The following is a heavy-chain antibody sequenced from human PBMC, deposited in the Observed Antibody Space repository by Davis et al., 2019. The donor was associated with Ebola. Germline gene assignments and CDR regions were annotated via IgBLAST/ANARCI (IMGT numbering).Heavy chain of an antibody. V-gene: IGHV1-8*01. Sequence: AASVKVSCKASGYTFTNYDVHWVRQGTGQGLEWIGWMNPNSGNTGYAQKFQGRVTMTRNTSISTAYMELSSLRSEDTAVYYCARGRGLVPAAMDYYYGMDVWGQGTTVTVSS. D-gene: IGHD2-2*01. CDR3: ARGRGLVPAAMDYYYGMDV. CDR2: MNPNSGNT. CDR1: GYTFTNYD. J-gene: IGHJ6*02.